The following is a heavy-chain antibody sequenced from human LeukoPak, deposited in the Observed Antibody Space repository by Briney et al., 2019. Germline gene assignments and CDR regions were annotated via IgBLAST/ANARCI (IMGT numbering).Heavy chain of an antibody. D-gene: IGHD3-10*01. Sequence: SETLSLTCTVSGGSISSYYWSWIRQPPGKGLEWIGYIYYSGSTNYNPSLKSRVTISVDTSKNQFSLKLSSVTAADTAVYYCARRFGESPFDYWGQGTLVTVSS. CDR3: ARRFGESPFDY. V-gene: IGHV4-59*01. J-gene: IGHJ4*02. CDR2: IYYSGST. CDR1: GGSISSYY.